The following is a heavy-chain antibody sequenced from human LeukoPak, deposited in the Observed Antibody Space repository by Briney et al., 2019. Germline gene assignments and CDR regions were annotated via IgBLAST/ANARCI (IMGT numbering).Heavy chain of an antibody. Sequence: AGSLRLSCAASGFTFSTSSLNWVRQAPGKGLEWVSSSSSRSYIYYADSVKGRFTISRDNAKNSLYLQLNSLGAEDTAVYYCAREGGFCFGDTCRFFDFWGQGTLVTVSS. D-gene: IGHD2-15*01. J-gene: IGHJ4*02. CDR1: GFTFSTSS. CDR3: AREGGFCFGDTCRFFDF. CDR2: SSSRSYI. V-gene: IGHV3-21*01.